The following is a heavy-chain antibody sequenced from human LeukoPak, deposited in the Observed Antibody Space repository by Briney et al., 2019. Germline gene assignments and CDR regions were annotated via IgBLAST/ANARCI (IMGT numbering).Heavy chain of an antibody. J-gene: IGHJ4*02. CDR3: ARDPTTVVTLPYYFDF. CDR2: INDRGHT. D-gene: IGHD4-23*01. CDR1: GGSFSGYH. V-gene: IGHV4-34*01. Sequence: SETLSLTCAVHGGSFSGYHWNRIRQSPEKGLEWIGEINDRGHTNYNPSLKSRVTISVDTSKKQFSLRLSSVTAADTAVYYCARDPTTVVTLPYYFDFWGQGTLVAVSS.